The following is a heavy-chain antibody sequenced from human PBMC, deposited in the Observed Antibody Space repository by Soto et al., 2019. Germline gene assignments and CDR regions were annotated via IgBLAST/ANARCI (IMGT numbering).Heavy chain of an antibody. CDR2: IIPLFNTP. D-gene: IGHD3-22*01. J-gene: IGHJ6*02. CDR3: AGAWPRGTMIVADSENYDVDV. V-gene: IGHV1-69*06. Sequence: QVQLVQSGPEVKMPGSSVKVSCKASRDTFDRFGFSWVRQAPGQGLEWMGGIIPLFNTPDYAQRFQGRITITADKSTTTVYMELSSLRSEDTAIYYCAGAWPRGTMIVADSENYDVDVWGQGTTVTVSS. CDR1: RDTFDRFG.